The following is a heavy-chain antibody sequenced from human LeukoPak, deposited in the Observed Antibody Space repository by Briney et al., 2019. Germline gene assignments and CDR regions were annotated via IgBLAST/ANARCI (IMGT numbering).Heavy chain of an antibody. J-gene: IGHJ4*02. Sequence: GGSLRLSCAASGFTFSTFSMNWVRQAPGKGLEWVSYISDSSSTIYYAESVKGRFTISRDNAKSSLYLQMNSLKTEDTAVYYCARAGDYYSTGDYWGQGTLVTVSS. CDR3: ARAGDYYSTGDY. CDR1: GFTFSTFS. D-gene: IGHD3-22*01. V-gene: IGHV3-48*01. CDR2: ISDSSSTI.